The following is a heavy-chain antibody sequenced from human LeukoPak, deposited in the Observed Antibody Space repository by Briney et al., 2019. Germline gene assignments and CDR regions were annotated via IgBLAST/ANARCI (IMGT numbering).Heavy chain of an antibody. D-gene: IGHD2-8*01. V-gene: IGHV4-4*07. CDR2: TYNSGGT. Sequence: SETLSLTCAVSGASIRSYHWTWIRQPAGKGLDWIGRTYNSGGTTYNPSLRSRVTISLDTSKNQLSLKLSSVTAADTAVYFCAGAPNADFFDYWGQGILVTVSS. J-gene: IGHJ4*02. CDR1: GASIRSYH. CDR3: AGAPNADFFDY.